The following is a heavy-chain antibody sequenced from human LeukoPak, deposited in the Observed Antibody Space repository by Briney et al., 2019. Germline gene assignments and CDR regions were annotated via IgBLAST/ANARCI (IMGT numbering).Heavy chain of an antibody. J-gene: IGHJ4*02. D-gene: IGHD3-3*01. V-gene: IGHV3-23*01. CDR3: AKGALEWTYYFDF. CDR1: GLTFSSYA. CDR2: ISGSAGTT. Sequence: GGSLRLSCAASGLTFSSYAMTWVRQAPGKGLECISAISGSAGTTYYADSVKGRFTISRDNSKNTLSLQMSSLQAEDTAVYYCAKGALEWTYYFDFWGQGTLVTVSS.